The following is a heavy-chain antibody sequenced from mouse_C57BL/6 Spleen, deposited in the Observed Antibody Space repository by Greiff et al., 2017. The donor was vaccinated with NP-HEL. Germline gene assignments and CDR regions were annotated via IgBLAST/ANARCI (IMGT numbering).Heavy chain of an antibody. CDR3: ASQIYYDYDKGFAY. Sequence: QVQLQQSGAELMKPGASVKLSCKATGYTFTGYWIEWVKQRPGHGLEWIGEILPGSGSTNYNEKFKGKATFTADTSSNTAYMQLSSLTTEDSAIYYCASQIYYDYDKGFAYWGQGTLVTVSA. CDR1: GYTFTGYW. CDR2: ILPGSGST. J-gene: IGHJ3*01. V-gene: IGHV1-9*01. D-gene: IGHD2-4*01.